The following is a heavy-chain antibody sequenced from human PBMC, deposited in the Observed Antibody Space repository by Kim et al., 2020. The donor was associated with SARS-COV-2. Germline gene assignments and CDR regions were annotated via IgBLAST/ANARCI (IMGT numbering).Heavy chain of an antibody. D-gene: IGHD5-12*01. V-gene: IGHV4-34*01. Sequence: SETLSLTCAVYGGSFSGYYWNWIRQPPGKGLEWIGQINHSGNTNYNPSLKSRVTISVDTSKNQLSLKLCSVTAADTALFYCARGSWYEPLSNTYNWLVPWGQGTLVTVSS. CDR2: INHSGNT. CDR1: GGSFSGYY. CDR3: ARGSWYEPLSNTYNWLVP. J-gene: IGHJ5*02.